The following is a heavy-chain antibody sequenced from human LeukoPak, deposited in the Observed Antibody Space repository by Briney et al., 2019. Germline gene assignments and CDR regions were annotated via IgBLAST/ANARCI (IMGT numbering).Heavy chain of an antibody. CDR1: GFTFSSSW. CDR3: ATDSGYNAFDV. CDR2: INEAGSVT. D-gene: IGHD5-12*01. V-gene: IGHV3-7*01. J-gene: IGHJ3*01. Sequence: GGSLRLSCAASGFTFSSSWMCWVRQAPGKGLEWLANINEAGSVTNYVHSVRGRFTISRDNAKNSLYLQMNSLGVEDTAVYYCATDSGYNAFDVWGQGTMVSVSS.